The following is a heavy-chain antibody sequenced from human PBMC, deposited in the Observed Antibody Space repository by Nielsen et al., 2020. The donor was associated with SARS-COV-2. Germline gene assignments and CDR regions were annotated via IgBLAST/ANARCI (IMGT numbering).Heavy chain of an antibody. V-gene: IGHV1-46*02. D-gene: IGHD3-3*01. CDR1: GFTFNRYY. CDR3: ARDYDFWSGYRTGNFDY. Sequence: ASVKVSCKASGFTFNRYYMHWVRQAPGQGLEWMGIINPSGGSTTYAQKFQGRVTMTTDTSTSTAYMELRSLRSDDTAVYYCARDYDFWSGYRTGNFDYWGQGTLVTVSS. J-gene: IGHJ4*02. CDR2: INPSGGST.